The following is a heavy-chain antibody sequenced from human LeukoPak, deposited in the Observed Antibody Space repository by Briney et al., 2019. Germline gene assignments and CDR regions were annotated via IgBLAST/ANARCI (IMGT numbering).Heavy chain of an antibody. Sequence: GASVKVSCKASGGTFSSYAISWVRQAPGQGLEWMGRIIPILGIANYAQKFQGRVTITADKSTSTAYMELSSLRSEDTAVYYCAREYYDSSGYYYGGLDYWGQGTLVTVSS. D-gene: IGHD3-22*01. CDR3: AREYYDSSGYYYGGLDY. V-gene: IGHV1-69*04. CDR1: GGTFSSYA. CDR2: IIPILGIA. J-gene: IGHJ4*02.